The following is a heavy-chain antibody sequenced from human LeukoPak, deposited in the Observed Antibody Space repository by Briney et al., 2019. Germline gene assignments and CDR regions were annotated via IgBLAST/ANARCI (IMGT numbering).Heavy chain of an antibody. Sequence: SETLSLTCTVSGGSISSYYWSWIRQPPGKGLEWIGYIYYSGSTNYNPSLKSRVTISVDTSKNQFSLKLSSATAADTAVYYCARGGEVFYYDSSGYYLDYWGQGTLVTLSS. CDR2: IYYSGST. CDR3: ARGGEVFYYDSSGYYLDY. D-gene: IGHD3-22*01. V-gene: IGHV4-59*01. CDR1: GGSISSYY. J-gene: IGHJ4*02.